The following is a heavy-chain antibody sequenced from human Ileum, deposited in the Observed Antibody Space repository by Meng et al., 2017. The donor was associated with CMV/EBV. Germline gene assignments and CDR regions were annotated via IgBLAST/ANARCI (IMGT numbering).Heavy chain of an antibody. CDR2: IIIGDGRT. CDR1: GFGFSNYV. V-gene: IGHV3-23*01. J-gene: IGHJ4*02. CDR3: AMSSGWY. Sequence: GESLKISCAASGFGFSNYVMTWVRQGPGKGLEWVSSIIIGDGRTFYADSVKGRFTISRDNSKNTVYLQMNSLRDEDTALYYCAMSSGWYWGQGTLVTVSS. D-gene: IGHD6-19*01.